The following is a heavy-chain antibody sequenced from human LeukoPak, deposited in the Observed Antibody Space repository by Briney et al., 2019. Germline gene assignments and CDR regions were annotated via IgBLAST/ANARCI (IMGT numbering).Heavy chain of an antibody. J-gene: IGHJ4*02. D-gene: IGHD1-7*01. CDR3: ARDAGITGTRSGFDS. CDR1: GYTFTSYG. Sequence: ASVKLSCKASGYTFTSYGISWVRQPPGQGLEWMGWSNPNSGGTNYAQKFQDRVTMTTDTSISTAYMELSRLRSDDTAVYYCARDAGITGTRSGFDSWGQGTLVTVSS. CDR2: SNPNSGGT. V-gene: IGHV1-2*02.